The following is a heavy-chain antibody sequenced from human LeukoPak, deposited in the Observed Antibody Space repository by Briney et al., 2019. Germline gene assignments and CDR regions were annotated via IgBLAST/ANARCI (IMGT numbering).Heavy chain of an antibody. CDR2: ISAYNGNT. CDR1: GYTFTSYG. D-gene: IGHD2-2*01. Sequence: ASVKVSCKASGYTFTSYGINWVRQAPGQGLEWMGWISAYNGNTNYAQKLQGRVTMTTDTSTSTAYMELRSLRSEDTAVYYCASSPQRTLAPSYYYYMDVWGKGTTVTVSS. CDR3: ASSPQRTLAPSYYYYMDV. V-gene: IGHV1-18*01. J-gene: IGHJ6*03.